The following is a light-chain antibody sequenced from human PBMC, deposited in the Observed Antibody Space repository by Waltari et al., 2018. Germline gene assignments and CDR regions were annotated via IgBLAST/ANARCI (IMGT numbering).Light chain of an antibody. CDR1: KLGDKY. Sequence: SYELTQPPSVSVSPGQTASITCSGDKLGDKYACWYQQKPGQSPVLGIYQDSTRPSGIPERFSGSNSGNTATLTIGGTQAMDEADYYCQAWDSRVFGGGTKLTVL. V-gene: IGLV3-1*01. CDR2: QDS. CDR3: QAWDSRV. J-gene: IGLJ2*01.